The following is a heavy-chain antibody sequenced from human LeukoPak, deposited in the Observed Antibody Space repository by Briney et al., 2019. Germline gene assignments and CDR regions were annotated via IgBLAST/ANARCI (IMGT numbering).Heavy chain of an antibody. D-gene: IGHD3-10*01. Sequence: SQTLSLTCTVSGGSISSGGYYWSWIRQHPGKGLEWIGYIYYSGSTYYNPSLKSRVTISVDTSKNQFSLKLSSVTAADTAVYYCARDLLRIGGSGTPGWFDPWGQGTLVTVSS. CDR1: GGSISSGGYY. J-gene: IGHJ5*02. CDR3: ARDLLRIGGSGTPGWFDP. V-gene: IGHV4-31*03. CDR2: IYYSGST.